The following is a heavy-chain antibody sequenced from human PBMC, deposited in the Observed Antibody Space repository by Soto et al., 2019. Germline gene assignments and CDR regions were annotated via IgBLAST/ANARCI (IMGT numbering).Heavy chain of an antibody. V-gene: IGHV3-48*03. D-gene: IGHD3-10*01. CDR1: GFTFSRFE. J-gene: IGHJ4*02. CDR3: TRAAWSPYLSFY. Sequence: EVQLVESGGGLVQAGGLLRLSCEASGFTFSRFELHWVCQAPGKGLEWISYISSSGSTAYYASSVEGRFTISRDNANNSVYLQMDSLRAEDTALYYCTRAAWSPYLSFYWGQGALVTVSS. CDR2: ISSSGSTA.